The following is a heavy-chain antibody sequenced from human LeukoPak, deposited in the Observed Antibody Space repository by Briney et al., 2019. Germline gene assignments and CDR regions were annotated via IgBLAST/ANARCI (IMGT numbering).Heavy chain of an antibody. Sequence: ASVKVSCKASGYSFNDKYLHWVRQAPGQGLEWMGSINPNSGGTNYAQKFQGRVTMTTDTSMSTAYMELSRLTSDDTAVYYCARDLGEAGDGYLIRGDYWGQGTLVTVSS. V-gene: IGHV1-2*02. J-gene: IGHJ4*02. CDR3: ARDLGEAGDGYLIRGDY. D-gene: IGHD5-24*01. CDR2: INPNSGGT. CDR1: GYSFNDKY.